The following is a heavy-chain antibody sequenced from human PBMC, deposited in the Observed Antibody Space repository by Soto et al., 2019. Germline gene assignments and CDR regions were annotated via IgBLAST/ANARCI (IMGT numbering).Heavy chain of an antibody. CDR3: ARLPNYGPRGVYDSSGDFGY. V-gene: IGHV4-39*01. D-gene: IGHD3-22*01. Sequence: QLQLQESGPGLVKPSETLSLTCTVSGGSISSSSYYWGWIRQPPGKGLEWIGSIYYSGSTYYNPSLKSRVTISVDTSKNQFSLKLSSVTAADTAVYYCARLPNYGPRGVYDSSGDFGYWGQGTLVTVSS. J-gene: IGHJ4*02. CDR1: GGSISSSSYY. CDR2: IYYSGST.